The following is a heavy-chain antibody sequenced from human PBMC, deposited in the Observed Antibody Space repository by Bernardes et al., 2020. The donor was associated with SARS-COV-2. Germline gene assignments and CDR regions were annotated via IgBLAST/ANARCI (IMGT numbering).Heavy chain of an antibody. CDR2: IQRDGSET. CDR1: GLICRDLW. Sequence: GGSLSRGCSCSGLICRDLWKTWVRQAPRKGLECVANIQRDGSETYYVDYVKGHFTISRNNAKNLVFLQMNSLRAEDTAVFYCARAAGMDVWGQGNMVTVSS. D-gene: IGHD2-15*01. CDR3: ARAAGMDV. V-gene: IGHV3-7*03. J-gene: IGHJ6*02.